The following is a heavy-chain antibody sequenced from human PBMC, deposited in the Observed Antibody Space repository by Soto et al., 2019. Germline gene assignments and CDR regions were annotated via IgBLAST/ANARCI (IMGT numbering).Heavy chain of an antibody. CDR3: ARGGFYYESSGAPDH. Sequence: SVKVSCKASGFTFTSSAVQWVRQARGQRLEWIGWIVVGSGNTNYAQKFQERVTITRDMSTSTAYMELRRLRSDDTAVFYCARGGFYYESSGAPDHWGQGTLVTVSS. J-gene: IGHJ4*02. CDR1: GFTFTSSA. V-gene: IGHV1-58*01. D-gene: IGHD3-22*01. CDR2: IVVGSGNT.